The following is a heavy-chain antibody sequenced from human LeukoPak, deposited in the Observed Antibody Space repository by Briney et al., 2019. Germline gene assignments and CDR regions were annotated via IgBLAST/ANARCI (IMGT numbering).Heavy chain of an antibody. CDR1: GGSFSGYY. D-gene: IGHD6-13*01. Sequence: SETLSLTCAVYGGSFSGYYWSWIRQPPGKGLEWIGEINHSGSTNYNPSLKSRVTISVDTSKNQFSLKLSSVTAADTAVYYCARGRGYSSSWSLYLPYWGQGTLVTVSS. J-gene: IGHJ4*02. V-gene: IGHV4-34*01. CDR2: INHSGST. CDR3: ARGRGYSSSWSLYLPY.